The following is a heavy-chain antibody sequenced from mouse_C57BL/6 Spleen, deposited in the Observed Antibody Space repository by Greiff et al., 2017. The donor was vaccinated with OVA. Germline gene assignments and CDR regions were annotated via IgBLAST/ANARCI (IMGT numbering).Heavy chain of an antibody. CDR2: IYPRSGNT. Sequence: VQLQQSGAELARPGASVKLSCKASGYTFTSYGISWVKQRTGQGLEWIGVIYPRSGNTYYNEKFKGKATLTADKSSSTAYMELRSLTSEDSAVYFCAREGIKDYAMDYWGQGTSVTVSS. D-gene: IGHD1-3*01. V-gene: IGHV1-81*01. CDR3: AREGIKDYAMDY. J-gene: IGHJ4*01. CDR1: GYTFTSYG.